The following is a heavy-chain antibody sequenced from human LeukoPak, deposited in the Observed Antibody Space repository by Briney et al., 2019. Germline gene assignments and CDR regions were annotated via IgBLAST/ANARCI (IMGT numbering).Heavy chain of an antibody. V-gene: IGHV3-23*01. CDR3: ANGAAGRYCTSTTCYR. CDR2: INTGGDDT. J-gene: IGHJ4*02. CDR1: GFTFSSYS. D-gene: IGHD2-2*01. Sequence: PGGSLRLSCAASGFTFSSYSMTWVRQAPGKGLEWVSAINTGGDDTYYADSVRGRFTISRDNSKNTLYLQMNSLRAEDTAVYYCANGAAGRYCTSTTCYRWGQGTLVTVSS.